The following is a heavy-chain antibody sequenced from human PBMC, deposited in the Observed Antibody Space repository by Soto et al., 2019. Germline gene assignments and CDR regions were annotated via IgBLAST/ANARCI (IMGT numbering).Heavy chain of an antibody. V-gene: IGHV3-33*01. CDR3: ASTKTTLPGEGFDY. CDR2: IWYDGSNK. D-gene: IGHD3-10*01. Sequence: PGGSLRLSCAASGFTFSSYGMHWVRQAPGKGLEWVAVIWYDGSNKYYADSVKGRFTISRDNSKNTLYLQMNSLRAEDTAVYYCASTKTTLPGEGFDYWGQGTLVTLSS. J-gene: IGHJ4*02. CDR1: GFTFSSYG.